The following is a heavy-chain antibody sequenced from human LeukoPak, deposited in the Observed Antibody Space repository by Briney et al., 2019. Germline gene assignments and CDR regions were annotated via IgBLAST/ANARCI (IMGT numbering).Heavy chain of an antibody. CDR1: GFTFSSYG. Sequence: PGGSLRLSCAASGFTFSSYGMHWVRQAPGKGLEWVAFIRYDGSNKYYADSVKGRFTISRDNSENTLYLQMNSLRAEDTAVYYCAKPLSSGYYYDYFDYWGQGTLVTVSS. J-gene: IGHJ4*02. D-gene: IGHD3-22*01. CDR3: AKPLSSGYYYDYFDY. CDR2: IRYDGSNK. V-gene: IGHV3-30*02.